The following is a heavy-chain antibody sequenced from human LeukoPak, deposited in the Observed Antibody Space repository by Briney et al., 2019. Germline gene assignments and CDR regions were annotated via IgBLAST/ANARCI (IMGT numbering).Heavy chain of an antibody. D-gene: IGHD6-19*01. V-gene: IGHV3-33*01. CDR1: GFTFSSNG. J-gene: IGHJ4*02. CDR2: IWYDGSKK. CDR3: ARPRGSSGPPNY. Sequence: PGGSLRLSCAASGFTFSSNGMHWVRQAPGKGLDWVAVIWYDGSKKYYADSVKGRFTISRDNSKNTLYLQMNSLRAEDTAVYYCARPRGSSGPPNYWGQGTLVTVSS.